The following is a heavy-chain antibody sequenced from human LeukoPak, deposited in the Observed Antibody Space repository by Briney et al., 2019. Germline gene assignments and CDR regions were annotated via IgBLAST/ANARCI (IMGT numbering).Heavy chain of an antibody. CDR2: ISYDGNHK. Sequence: GGSLRLSCAASGFTFSSGMHWVRQAPGKGLEWVAVISYDGNHKYYGDSVKGRFTISRDNSRNTLYLQMDSLKTEGMAVYYCAKGELHFNTCSFDYWGQGTLVTVSS. V-gene: IGHV3-30*18. CDR1: GFTFSSG. J-gene: IGHJ4*02. CDR3: AKGELHFNTCSFDY. D-gene: IGHD1-26*01.